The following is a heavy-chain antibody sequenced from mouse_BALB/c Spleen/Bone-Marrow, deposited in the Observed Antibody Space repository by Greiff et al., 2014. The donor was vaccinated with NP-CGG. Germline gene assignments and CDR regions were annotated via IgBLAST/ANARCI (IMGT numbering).Heavy chain of an antibody. D-gene: IGHD2-4*01. Sequence: VQLQQSGAELVRPGTSVKVSCKASGYAFTNYLIEWVKKRPGQGLEWIGVINPGSGGTNYMEKFKGKATLTADNSSSTAYMQVSSLTSDDSAVYFCARAIYYDYDDDGPFAYWGQGTLVTVSA. CDR3: ARAIYYDYDDDGPFAY. J-gene: IGHJ3*01. CDR1: GYAFTNYL. CDR2: INPGSGGT. V-gene: IGHV1-54*01.